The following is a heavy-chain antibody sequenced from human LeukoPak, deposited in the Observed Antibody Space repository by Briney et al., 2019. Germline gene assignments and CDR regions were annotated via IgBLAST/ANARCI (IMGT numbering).Heavy chain of an antibody. CDR1: GYTFTGYY. J-gene: IGHJ4*02. CDR2: INPNSGGT. CDR3: ARGSSYDFWSGYYRH. Sequence: ASVKVPCKASGYTFTGYYMHWVRQAPGQGLEWMGWINPNSGGTNYAQKFQGRVTMTRDTSISTAYMELSRLRSDDTAVYYCARGSSYDFWSGYYRHWGQGTLVTVSS. D-gene: IGHD3-3*01. V-gene: IGHV1-2*02.